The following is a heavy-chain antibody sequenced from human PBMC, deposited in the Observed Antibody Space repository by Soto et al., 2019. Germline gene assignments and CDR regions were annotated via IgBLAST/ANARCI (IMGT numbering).Heavy chain of an antibody. V-gene: IGHV4-59*08. D-gene: IGHD1-26*01. J-gene: IGHJ4*02. CDR3: ARSILGASSSPHPLN. CDR2: IYYSGST. Sequence: PSETLCLTCTVSGGSISNYYWSWIRQPPGKGLEWIGYIYYSGSTNYNPSLESRVTISVDTSKNQFSLKLSSVTAADTAVYYCARSILGASSSPHPLNWGQGTLVTVSS. CDR1: GGSISNYY.